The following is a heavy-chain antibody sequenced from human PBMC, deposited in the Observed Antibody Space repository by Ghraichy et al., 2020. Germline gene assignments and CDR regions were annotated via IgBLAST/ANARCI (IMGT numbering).Heavy chain of an antibody. Sequence: SQTLSLTCAISGDSVSSNSAAWNWIRQSPSRGLEWLGRTYYRSKWYNDYAVSVKSRITINPDTSKNQFSLQLNSVTPEDTAVYYCARDITIESMSSGWYGINWFDPWGQGTLVTVSS. D-gene: IGHD6-19*01. CDR2: TYYRSKWYN. V-gene: IGHV6-1*01. J-gene: IGHJ5*02. CDR1: GDSVSSNSAA. CDR3: ARDITIESMSSGWYGINWFDP.